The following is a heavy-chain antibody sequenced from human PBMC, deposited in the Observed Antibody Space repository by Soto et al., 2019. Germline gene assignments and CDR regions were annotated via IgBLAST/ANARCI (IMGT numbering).Heavy chain of an antibody. CDR1: GGSISSSSYY. J-gene: IGHJ1*01. D-gene: IGHD3-22*01. CDR2: IYYSGST. CDR3: ARLVYDSSGYRPG. Sequence: SETLSLTYTVSGGSISSSSYYWGWIRQPPGKGLEWIGSIYYSGSTYYNPSLKSRVTISVDTSKNQFSLKLSSVTAADTAVYYCARLVYDSSGYRPGWGQGTPVTVSS. V-gene: IGHV4-39*01.